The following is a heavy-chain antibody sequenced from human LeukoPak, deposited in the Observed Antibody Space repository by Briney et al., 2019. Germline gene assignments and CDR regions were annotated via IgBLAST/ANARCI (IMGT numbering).Heavy chain of an antibody. CDR1: GFTFSTSA. V-gene: IGHV3-23*01. D-gene: IGHD3-10*01. CDR3: AKGSF. Sequence: GGSLRLSCVVSGFTFSTSAMSWVRQAPGKGLEWVSGISESSGSTYYADSVKGRFTSSRDNSKNTLYLQMNNLRAEDTAAYYCAKGSFWAQGTLVTVSS. CDR2: ISESSGST. J-gene: IGHJ4*02.